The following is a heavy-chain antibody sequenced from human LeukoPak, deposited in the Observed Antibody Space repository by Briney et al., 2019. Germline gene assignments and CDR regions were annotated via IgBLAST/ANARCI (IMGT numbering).Heavy chain of an antibody. CDR1: GSTFTDYY. CDR3: ARDIVYGSGSYYN. CDR2: INPNSGGT. Sequence: ASVKVSCKASGSTFTDYYMHWVRQAPGQGLEWMGWINPNSGGTNYAQKFQGRVTMTGDTSISTAYMELSRLRSDDTAVYYCARDIVYGSGSYYNWGQGTLVTVSS. J-gene: IGHJ4*02. D-gene: IGHD3-10*01. V-gene: IGHV1-2*02.